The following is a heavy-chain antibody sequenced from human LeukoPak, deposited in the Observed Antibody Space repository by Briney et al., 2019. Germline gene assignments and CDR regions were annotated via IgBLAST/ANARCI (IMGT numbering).Heavy chain of an antibody. CDR1: GGSFSGYY. V-gene: IGHV4-34*01. CDR3: AREQGVSRYEDYFDY. CDR2: INHSGST. Sequence: SETLSLTCAVYGGSFSGYYWSWIRQPPGKGLEWIGEINHSGSTNYNPSLKSRVTISVDTSKNQFSLKLSSVTAAETAVYYCAREQGVSRYEDYFDYWGQGTVVTVSS. J-gene: IGHJ4*02. D-gene: IGHD5-12*01.